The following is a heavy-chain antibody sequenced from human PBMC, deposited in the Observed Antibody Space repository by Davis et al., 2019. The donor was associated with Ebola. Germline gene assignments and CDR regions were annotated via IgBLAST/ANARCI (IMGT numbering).Heavy chain of an antibody. Sequence: GGSLRLSCAASGFTFSDYYMSWIRQAPGKGLEWVSYISSSSSYTNYADSVKGRFTISRDNAKNSLYLQMNSLGDEDTAVYYCAREYNWNYVFVDYWGQGTLVTVSS. CDR1: GFTFSDYY. D-gene: IGHD1-7*01. J-gene: IGHJ4*02. CDR2: ISSSSSYT. CDR3: AREYNWNYVFVDY. V-gene: IGHV3-11*06.